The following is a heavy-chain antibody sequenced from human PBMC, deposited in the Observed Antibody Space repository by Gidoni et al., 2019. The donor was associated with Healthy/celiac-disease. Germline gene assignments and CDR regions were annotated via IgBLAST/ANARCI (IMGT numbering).Heavy chain of an antibody. Sequence: QLQLQESGPGLVKPSETLSLTCTVSGGSISSSSYYWGWIRQPPGKGLEWIGSIYYSGSTYYNPSLKSRVTISVDTSKNQFSLKLSSVTAADTAVYYCARRVVRGAYFDYWGQGTLVTVSS. V-gene: IGHV4-39*01. CDR3: ARRVVRGAYFDY. D-gene: IGHD3-10*01. J-gene: IGHJ4*02. CDR2: IYYSGST. CDR1: GGSISSSSYY.